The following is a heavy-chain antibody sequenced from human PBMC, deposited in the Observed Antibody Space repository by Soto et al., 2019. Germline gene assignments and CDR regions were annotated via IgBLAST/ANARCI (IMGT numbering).Heavy chain of an antibody. CDR2: TYSGGTT. Sequence: GGSLRLSCAASGFTVSSYNMIWVRQAPVKGLEWVSVTYSGGTTQYADSVKGRFTVSRDNSKNTLYLQMSSLRDEVTAVYYCARKLSGAVQGWAYGMDVWGRGTTVTVSS. D-gene: IGHD1-26*01. J-gene: IGHJ6*02. V-gene: IGHV3-53*01. CDR1: GFTVSSYN. CDR3: ARKLSGAVQGWAYGMDV.